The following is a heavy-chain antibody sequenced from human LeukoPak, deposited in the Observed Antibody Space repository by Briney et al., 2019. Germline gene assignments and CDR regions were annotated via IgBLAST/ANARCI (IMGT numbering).Heavy chain of an antibody. CDR3: ARDRAYYYDSSGYYYFDH. J-gene: IGHJ4*02. CDR1: GFTFSSYS. V-gene: IGHV3-48*02. Sequence: GGSLRLSCAASGFTFSSYSMNWVRQAPGKGLEWVSYISSSSSTIYYAGSVKGRFTISRDNAKNSLYLQMNSLRDEDTAVYYCARDRAYYYDSSGYYYFDHWGQGTLVTVSS. CDR2: ISSSSSTI. D-gene: IGHD3-22*01.